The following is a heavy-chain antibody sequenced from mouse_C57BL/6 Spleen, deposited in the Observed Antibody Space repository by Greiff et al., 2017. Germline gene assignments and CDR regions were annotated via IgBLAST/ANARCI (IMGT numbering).Heavy chain of an antibody. Sequence: EVQLQQSGPELVKPGASVKISCKASGYTFTDYYMNWVKQSHGKSLEWIGDINPNNGGTSYNQKFKGKATLTVDKSSSTAYMELRSLTSEDSAVYYCARGLRDLFVYWGQGTTLTVSS. J-gene: IGHJ2*01. CDR2: INPNNGGT. D-gene: IGHD2-4*01. CDR3: ARGLRDLFVY. V-gene: IGHV1-26*01. CDR1: GYTFTDYY.